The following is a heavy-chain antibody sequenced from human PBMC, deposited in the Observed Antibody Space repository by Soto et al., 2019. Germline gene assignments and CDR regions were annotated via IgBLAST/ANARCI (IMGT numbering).Heavy chain of an antibody. J-gene: IGHJ4*02. V-gene: IGHV1-18*01. CDR3: AREGLERFYDILTGYYYFDY. CDR2: IRAYNGNT. CDR1: GYTFTSYG. Sequence: ASVKVSCKASGYTFTSYGISWVRQAPGQGLEWMGWIRAYNGNTNYAQKLQGRVTMTTDTSTSTAYMELRSLRSDDTAVYYFAREGLERFYDILTGYYYFDYWGQGTLVTVSS. D-gene: IGHD3-9*01.